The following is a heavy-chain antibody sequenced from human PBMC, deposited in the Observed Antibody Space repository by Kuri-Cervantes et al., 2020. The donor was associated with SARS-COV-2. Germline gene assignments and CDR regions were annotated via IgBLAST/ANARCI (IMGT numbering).Heavy chain of an antibody. CDR1: GFTFSSYA. J-gene: IGHJ1*01. D-gene: IGHD6-13*01. Sequence: GGSLRLSCAASGFTFSSYAMHWVRQAPGKGLEWVAVISYDGSNKYYADSVKGRFTISRDNPKNTLYLQMNSLRAEDTAVYYCARARAAAGTFIEYFQHWGQGTLVTVSS. CDR3: ARARAAAGTFIEYFQH. V-gene: IGHV3-30-3*01. CDR2: ISYDGSNK.